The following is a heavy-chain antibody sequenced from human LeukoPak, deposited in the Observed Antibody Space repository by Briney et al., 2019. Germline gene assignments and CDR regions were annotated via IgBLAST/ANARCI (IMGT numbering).Heavy chain of an antibody. V-gene: IGHV1-8*01. CDR3: ARRFGSSYGRGMDV. CDR1: GYTFTSYD. Sequence: ASVKVSCKASGYTFTSYDINWVRQATGQGLEWMGWMNPNSGNTGYAQKFQGRVTMTRNTSISTAYMELSSLRSEDTVVYYCARRFGSSYGRGMDVWGQGTTVTVSS. J-gene: IGHJ6*02. D-gene: IGHD5-18*01. CDR2: MNPNSGNT.